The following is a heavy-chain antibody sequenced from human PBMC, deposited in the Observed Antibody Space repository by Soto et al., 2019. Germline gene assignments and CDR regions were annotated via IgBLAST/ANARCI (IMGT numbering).Heavy chain of an antibody. J-gene: IGHJ6*03. D-gene: IGHD3-3*01. Sequence: PGGSLRLSCAASGFTFSSYAMSWVRQAPGKGLEWVSAISGSGGSTYYADSVKGRFTISRDNSKNTLYLQMNSLRAEDTAVYYCASRFLEWLFRLQPPGGYYYMDVWGKGTTVTVSS. CDR2: ISGSGGST. CDR3: ASRFLEWLFRLQPPGGYYYMDV. V-gene: IGHV3-23*01. CDR1: GFTFSSYA.